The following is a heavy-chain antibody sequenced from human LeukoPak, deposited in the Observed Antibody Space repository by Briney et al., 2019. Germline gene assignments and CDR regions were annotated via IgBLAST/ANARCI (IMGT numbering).Heavy chain of an antibody. J-gene: IGHJ4*02. CDR3: ARECTQEWLRLGPQAFDY. CDR2: ISSSGSTI. Sequence: PGGSLRLSCADSGFTFSNYEFNWVRQAPGKGLEWVAYISSSGSTIYADSVKGRFTISRDNAKNTLYLQMNSLRAEDTAVYYCARECTQEWLRLGPQAFDYWGQGTLVTVSS. D-gene: IGHD5-12*01. CDR1: GFTFSNYE. V-gene: IGHV3-48*03.